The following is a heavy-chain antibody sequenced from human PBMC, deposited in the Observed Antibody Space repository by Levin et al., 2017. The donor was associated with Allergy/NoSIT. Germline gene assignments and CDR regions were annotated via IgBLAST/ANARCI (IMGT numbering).Heavy chain of an antibody. J-gene: IGHJ2*01. D-gene: IGHD6-13*01. V-gene: IGHV3-7*01. CDR1: GFTFSSYW. Sequence: SCAASGFTFSSYWMSWVRQAPGKGLEWVANIKQDGSEKYYVDSVKGRFTISRDNAKNSLYLQMNSLRAEDTAVYYCARRKPGIAAAGTTWYFDLWGRGTLVTVSS. CDR3: ARRKPGIAAAGTTWYFDL. CDR2: IKQDGSEK.